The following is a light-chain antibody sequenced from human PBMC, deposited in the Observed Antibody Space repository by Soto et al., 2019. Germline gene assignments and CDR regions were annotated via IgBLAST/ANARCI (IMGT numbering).Light chain of an antibody. J-gene: IGKJ2*01. CDR2: KAS. CDR3: QQYNSYFYT. CDR1: QSIGYW. Sequence: DIQRTQSPSTLSASVGDRVTLICRASQSIGYWLAWYQQKPGKAPKVLIHKASSLASGVPSRFSGSGSGTQFTLTISSLQPDDFATYYCQQYNSYFYTFGQGTKLEI. V-gene: IGKV1-5*03.